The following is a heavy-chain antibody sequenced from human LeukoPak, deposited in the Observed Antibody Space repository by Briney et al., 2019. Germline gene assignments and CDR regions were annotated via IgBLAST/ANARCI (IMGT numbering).Heavy chain of an antibody. Sequence: PGGSLRLSCAASGFTFSNYGMHWVRQAPGKGLEWVAAIRYDGGNKHYADSVKGRFTISRDNSKDTLYLQMNSLRAGDTAVYYCAKRGEITSLDYYYMGVWGKGTTATMSS. V-gene: IGHV3-30*02. CDR2: IRYDGGNK. J-gene: IGHJ6*03. CDR1: GFTFSNYG. CDR3: AKRGEITSLDYYYMGV. D-gene: IGHD2-2*01.